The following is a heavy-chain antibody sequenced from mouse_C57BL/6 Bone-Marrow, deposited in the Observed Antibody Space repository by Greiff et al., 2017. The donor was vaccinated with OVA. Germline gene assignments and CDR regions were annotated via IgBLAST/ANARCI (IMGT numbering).Heavy chain of an antibody. CDR1: GYTFTSYG. CDR3: ARKGAHYFDY. CDR2: IYPRSGNT. V-gene: IGHV1-81*01. J-gene: IGHJ2*01. Sequence: VKLMESGAELARPGASVKLSCKASGYTFTSYGISWVKQRTGQGLEWIGEIYPRSGNTYYNEKFKGKATLTADKSSSTAYMELRSLTSEDSAVYFCARKGAHYFDYWGQGTTLTVSS.